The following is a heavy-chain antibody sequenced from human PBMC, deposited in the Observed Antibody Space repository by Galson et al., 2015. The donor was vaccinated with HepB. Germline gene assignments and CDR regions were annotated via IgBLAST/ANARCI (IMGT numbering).Heavy chain of an antibody. D-gene: IGHD3-22*01. Sequence: SLRLSCAASGFTFSNYAMNWVRQAPEKGLEWVSSVSGSGGKTYNADSVKGRFIISRDNSKNTLYLQMNSLRAEDTAVYYCAKDLAPYYSDSSERWFDPWGQGTLVTASS. CDR1: GFTFSNYA. J-gene: IGHJ5*02. V-gene: IGHV3-23*01. CDR2: VSGSGGKT. CDR3: AKDLAPYYSDSSERWFDP.